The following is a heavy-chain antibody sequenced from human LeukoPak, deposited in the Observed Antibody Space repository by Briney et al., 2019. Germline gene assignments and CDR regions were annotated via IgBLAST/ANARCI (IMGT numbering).Heavy chain of an antibody. CDR1: GFTFDDYA. CDR2: ISWNSGSI. Sequence: GGSLRLSCAASGFTFDDYAMHWVRQAPGKGLEWFSGISWNSGSIGYADSVKGRFTISRDNAKNSLYLQMNSLRAEDTALYYCAKPNESGAFDIWGQGTMVTVSS. V-gene: IGHV3-9*01. J-gene: IGHJ3*02. CDR3: AKPNESGAFDI. D-gene: IGHD3-3*01.